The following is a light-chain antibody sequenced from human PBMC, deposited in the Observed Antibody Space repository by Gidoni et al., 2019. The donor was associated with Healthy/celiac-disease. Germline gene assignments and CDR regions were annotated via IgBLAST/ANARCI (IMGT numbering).Light chain of an antibody. J-gene: IGKJ5*01. CDR3: MQDLQTPIT. Sequence: DIVMTQSPLSLPVPPGEPASISCRSSQSLLHSNGYNDLDWYLQKPGQSPQLLIYLGSNRASGVPDRFSGSGSGTDFTLKISRGEAEDVGVYYCMQDLQTPITFGQGTRLEIK. CDR2: LGS. CDR1: QSLLHSNGYND. V-gene: IGKV2-28*01.